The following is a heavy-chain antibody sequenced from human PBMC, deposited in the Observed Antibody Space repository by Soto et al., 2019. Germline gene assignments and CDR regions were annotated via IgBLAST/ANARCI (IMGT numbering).Heavy chain of an antibody. CDR3: ARPPLPGYSIHFNS. V-gene: IGHV5-51*01. Sequence: GDPLPISCQASGYLISDYWIGWVRQMPGKGLEWMGIVYPRDSDTRYSPSFQGQVTISADRSTGTAFLQWRSSKASDTALYYCARPPLPGYSIHFNSWGQGTLVTVSS. J-gene: IGHJ4*02. CDR2: VYPRDSDT. CDR1: GYLISDYW. D-gene: IGHD2-15*01.